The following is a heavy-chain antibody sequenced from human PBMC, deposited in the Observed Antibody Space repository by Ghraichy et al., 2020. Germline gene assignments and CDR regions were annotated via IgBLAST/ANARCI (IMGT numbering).Heavy chain of an antibody. D-gene: IGHD6-19*01. V-gene: IGHV3-30*04. CDR2: ISYDGSNK. Sequence: LSLTCAASGFTFSSYAMHWVRQAPGKGLEWVAVISYDGSNKYYADSVKGRFTISRDNSKNTLYLQMNSLRGEDTAVYYCARVIASHSSGWYEGIDYWGQGTLVTVSS. J-gene: IGHJ4*02. CDR1: GFTFSSYA. CDR3: ARVIASHSSGWYEGIDY.